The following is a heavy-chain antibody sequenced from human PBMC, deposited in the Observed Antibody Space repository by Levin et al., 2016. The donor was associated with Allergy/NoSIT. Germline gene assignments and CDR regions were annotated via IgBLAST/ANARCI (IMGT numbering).Heavy chain of an antibody. CDR3: ARDGPPNYVWGSYRRPYYYYGMDV. J-gene: IGHJ6*02. V-gene: IGHV4-4*07. D-gene: IGHD3-16*02. CDR2: IYTSGST. Sequence: SETLSLTCTVSGGSISSYYWSWIRQPAGKGLEWIGRIYTSGSTNYNPSLKSRVTMSVDTSKNQFSLKLSSVTAADTAVYYCARDGPPNYVWGSYRRPYYYYGMDVWGQGTTVTVSS. CDR1: GGSISSYY.